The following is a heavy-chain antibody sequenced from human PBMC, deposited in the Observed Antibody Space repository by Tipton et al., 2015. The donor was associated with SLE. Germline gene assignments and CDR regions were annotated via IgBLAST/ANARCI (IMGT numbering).Heavy chain of an antibody. CDR1: GFTFSSYE. V-gene: IGHV4-4*08. Sequence: QVQLVQSGGGLVQPGGSLRLSCEASGFTFSSYEMNWVRQAPGKGLEWIGYVYTSGSTIYNPSLKSRVTISVDTSKNQFSLKLNSVTPEDTAVYYCARTPLEGAAAGYFDYWGQGTLVTVSS. CDR3: ARTPLEGAAAGYFDY. CDR2: VYTSGST. J-gene: IGHJ4*02. D-gene: IGHD6-13*01.